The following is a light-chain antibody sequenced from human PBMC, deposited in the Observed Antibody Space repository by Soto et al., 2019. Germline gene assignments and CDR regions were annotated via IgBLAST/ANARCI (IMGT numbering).Light chain of an antibody. J-gene: IGLJ1*01. CDR1: SSNIGAGYD. CDR3: QSYDSSLSRYV. Sequence: QSALTQPPSVSGAPRQRVTISCTGSSSNIGAGYDVHWYQQLPGTAPKLLIYGNSNRPSGVPDRFSGSKSGTSASLAITGLQAEDEADYYCQSYDSSLSRYVFGTGTKVTVL. V-gene: IGLV1-40*01. CDR2: GNS.